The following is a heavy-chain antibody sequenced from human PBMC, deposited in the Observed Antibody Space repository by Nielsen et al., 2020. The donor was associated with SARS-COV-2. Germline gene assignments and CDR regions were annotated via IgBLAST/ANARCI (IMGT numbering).Heavy chain of an antibody. CDR2: IKPDGSEK. Sequence: GGSLRLSCAASGFTFSSLWMSWVRQVPGKGLEWVADIKPDGSEKVYVDSVKGRFTISGDNAKNSMSLQMNSLRVEDTAVYYCARDWSRAFDVWGQGTMVTVSS. J-gene: IGHJ3*01. CDR3: ARDWSRAFDV. CDR1: GFTFSSLW. V-gene: IGHV3-7*01.